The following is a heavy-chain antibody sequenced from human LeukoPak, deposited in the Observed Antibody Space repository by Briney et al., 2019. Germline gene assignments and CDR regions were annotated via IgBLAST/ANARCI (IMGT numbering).Heavy chain of an antibody. CDR3: AREGPYGSGSRHYYYYYYMDV. J-gene: IGHJ6*03. CDR1: GGSFSGYY. CDR2: INHSGST. V-gene: IGHV4-34*01. D-gene: IGHD3-10*01. Sequence: NPSETLSLTCAVYGGSFSGYYWSWIRQPPGKGLEWIGEINHSGSTNYNPSLKSRVTISVDTSKNQFSLKLSSVTAADTAVYYCAREGPYGSGSRHYYYYYYMDVWGKGTTVTVSS.